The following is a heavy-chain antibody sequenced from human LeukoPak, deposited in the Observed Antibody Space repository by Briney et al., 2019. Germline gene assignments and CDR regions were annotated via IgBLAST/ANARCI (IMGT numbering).Heavy chain of an antibody. CDR3: ARSYCSSTSCYYYFGY. D-gene: IGHD2-2*01. Sequence: GGSLRLSCAASGFTFSDYYMSWIRQAPGKGLEWVSYISSSGSTIYYADSVKGRFTISRDNAKNSLYLQMNSLRAEDTAVYYCARSYCSSTSCYYYFGYWGQGTLVTVSS. CDR2: ISSSGSTI. J-gene: IGHJ4*02. V-gene: IGHV3-11*04. CDR1: GFTFSDYY.